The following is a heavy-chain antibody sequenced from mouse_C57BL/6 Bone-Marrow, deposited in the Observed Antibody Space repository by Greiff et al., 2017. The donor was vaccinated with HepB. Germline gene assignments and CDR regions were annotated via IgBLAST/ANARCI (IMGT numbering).Heavy chain of an antibody. CDR3: ARHIYYYGSSFV. CDR1: GFTFSSYT. J-gene: IGHJ1*03. V-gene: IGHV5-9*01. Sequence: EVMLVESGGGLVKPGGSLKLSCAASGFTFSSYTMSWVRQTPEKRLEWVATISGGGGNTYYPDSVKGRFTISRDNAKNTLYLQMSSLRSEDTALYYCARHIYYYGSSFVWGTGTTVTVSS. CDR2: ISGGGGNT. D-gene: IGHD1-1*01.